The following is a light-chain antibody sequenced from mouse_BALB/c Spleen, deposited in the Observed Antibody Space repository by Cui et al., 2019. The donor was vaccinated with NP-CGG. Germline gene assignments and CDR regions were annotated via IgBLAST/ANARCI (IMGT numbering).Light chain of an antibody. V-gene: IGLV1*01. Sequence: QAVVTQELALTTSPGETVTLTCRSSTGAVTTSNYANWVQEKPDHLFTGLIGGTNNRAPGVPARFSGSLIGDKAALTITRAQTDDEAIYFCALWYSNHWVFGGGTKLTVL. CDR3: ALWYSNHWV. CDR1: TGAVTTSNY. J-gene: IGLJ1*01. CDR2: GTN.